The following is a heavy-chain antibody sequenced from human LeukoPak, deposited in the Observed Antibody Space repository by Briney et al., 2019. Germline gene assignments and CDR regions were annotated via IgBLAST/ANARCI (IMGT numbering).Heavy chain of an antibody. J-gene: IGHJ4*02. CDR3: ARARWFGEFDY. V-gene: IGHV1-18*01. CDR2: ISAYSGNT. CDR1: GYTFTSYG. Sequence: ASVKVSCKASGYTFTSYGISWVRQAPGQGLEWMGWISAYSGNTNYAQKLQGRVTMTTDTSTSTAYMELSRLRSDDTAVYYCARARWFGEFDYWGQGTLVTVSS. D-gene: IGHD3-10*01.